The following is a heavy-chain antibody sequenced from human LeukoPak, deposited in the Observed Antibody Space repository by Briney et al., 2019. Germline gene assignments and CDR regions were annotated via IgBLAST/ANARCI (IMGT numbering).Heavy chain of an antibody. J-gene: IGHJ4*02. V-gene: IGHV4-34*01. CDR2: INPSGST. CDR3: ARGRSSTWYRYFDY. CDR1: GGSFSGYY. Sequence: PSETLSLTCAVYGGSFSGYYWSWIRQPPGKGLEWIGEINPSGSTNYNPSLKSRVTMSIDTSKNQFSLNLSSVTAADTAVFYCARGRSSTWYRYFDYWGQGTLVTVSS. D-gene: IGHD6-13*01.